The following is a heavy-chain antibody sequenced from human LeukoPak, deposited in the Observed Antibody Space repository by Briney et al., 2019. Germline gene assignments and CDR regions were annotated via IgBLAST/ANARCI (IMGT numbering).Heavy chain of an antibody. CDR1: GFTFSSFA. V-gene: IGHV3-23*01. J-gene: IGHJ3*02. Sequence: GGSLRLSCAASGFTFSSFAMSWVRQAPGKGLEWVSALSGGGGNTYCADSVKGRFTVSRDNAKNTLYLQMNSLRADDTAVYYCARAGHVITMIVVLDAFDIWGQGTMVTVSS. D-gene: IGHD3-22*01. CDR2: LSGGGGNT. CDR3: ARAGHVITMIVVLDAFDI.